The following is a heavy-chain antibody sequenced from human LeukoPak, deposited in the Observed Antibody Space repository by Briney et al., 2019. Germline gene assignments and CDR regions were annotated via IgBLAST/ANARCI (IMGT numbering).Heavy chain of an antibody. J-gene: IGHJ4*02. V-gene: IGHV4-59*01. Sequence: SETLSLTRTVSGGSISSYYWSWIRQPPGKGLEWIGYIYYSGSTNYNPSLKSRVTISVDTSKNQFSLKLSSVTAADTAVYYCASSTFDYYDSSGYPMAIFDYWGQGTLVTVSS. CDR1: GGSISSYY. D-gene: IGHD3-22*01. CDR3: ASSTFDYYDSSGYPMAIFDY. CDR2: IYYSGST.